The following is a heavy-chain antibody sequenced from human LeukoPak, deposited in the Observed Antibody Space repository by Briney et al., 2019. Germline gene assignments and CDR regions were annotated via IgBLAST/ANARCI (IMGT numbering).Heavy chain of an antibody. CDR2: ISYDGSTT. J-gene: IGHJ4*02. V-gene: IGHV3-30-3*01. CDR1: GFTFSSYA. Sequence: PGRSLRLSCATSGFTFSSYAMHWVRQAPGNGLEWVATISYDGSTTYYVYSVKGRFTISSDNSKNTLYLQLNSLRAEDTAVYYCASLTAAAGYYWGQGTLVTVSS. CDR3: ASLTAAAGYY. D-gene: IGHD6-13*01.